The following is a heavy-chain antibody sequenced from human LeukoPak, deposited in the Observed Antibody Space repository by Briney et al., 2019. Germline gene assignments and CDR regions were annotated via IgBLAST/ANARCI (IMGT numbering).Heavy chain of an antibody. D-gene: IGHD6-19*01. CDR1: GFTFSSYG. J-gene: IGHJ4*02. CDR2: ISYDGSNK. Sequence: GGSLRLSCAASGFTFSSYGMHWVRQAPGKGLEWVAVISYDGSNKYYADSVKGRFTISRDNSKNTLYLQMNSLRAEDTAVYYCAKLTGSSFPLDYWGQGTLVTVSS. V-gene: IGHV3-30*18. CDR3: AKLTGSSFPLDY.